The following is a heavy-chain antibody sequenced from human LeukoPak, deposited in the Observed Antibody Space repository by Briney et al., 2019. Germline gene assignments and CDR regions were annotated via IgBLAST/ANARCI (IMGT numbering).Heavy chain of an antibody. D-gene: IGHD1-26*01. CDR1: GFTFSNFA. J-gene: IGHJ4*02. V-gene: IGHV3-23*01. CDR2: ITGGSGAK. Sequence: GGSLRVSCTASGFTFSNFATSWVRQAPGKGLEWVSTITGGSGAKYYADSVKGRFTISRDNSKNTLYLQMNSLRAEDTAVYYCAKDKSYYGIGYFDYWGQGTLVTVSS. CDR3: AKDKSYYGIGYFDY.